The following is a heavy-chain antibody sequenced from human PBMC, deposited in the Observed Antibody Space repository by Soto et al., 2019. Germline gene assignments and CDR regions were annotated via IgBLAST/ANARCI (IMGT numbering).Heavy chain of an antibody. CDR3: AREGADYYDSSGYLDY. CDR1: GGSISSGGYY. Sequence: SESLSLTCTVSGGSISSGGYYWSWIRQHPGKGLEWIGYIYYSGSTYYNPSLKSRVTISVDTSKNQFSLKLSSVTAADTAVYYCAREGADYYDSSGYLDYWGQGTPVTVSS. J-gene: IGHJ4*02. V-gene: IGHV4-31*03. CDR2: IYYSGST. D-gene: IGHD3-22*01.